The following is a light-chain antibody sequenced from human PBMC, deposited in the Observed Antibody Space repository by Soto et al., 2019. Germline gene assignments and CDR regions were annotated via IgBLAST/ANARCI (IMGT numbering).Light chain of an antibody. V-gene: IGKV1-5*01. Sequence: DIQMTQSPSTLSASVGYRVTITCRASQSISSWLAWYQQKPGKAPKLLIYDASSLEGGVPSRFSGSGSGTEFTLTISSLQPDDFATYYCQQYNSYSRTFGQGTKVDIK. J-gene: IGKJ1*01. CDR2: DAS. CDR3: QQYNSYSRT. CDR1: QSISSW.